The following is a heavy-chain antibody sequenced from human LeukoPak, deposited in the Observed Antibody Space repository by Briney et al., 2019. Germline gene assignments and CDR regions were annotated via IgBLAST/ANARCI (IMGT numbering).Heavy chain of an antibody. D-gene: IGHD5/OR15-5a*01. CDR2: IYYSGST. Sequence: SETLSLTCTVSGGSISSGDYYWSWIRQPPGKGLEWMGYIYYSGSTYYNPSLKSRVTISVDTSKNQFSLKLSSVTAADTAVYYCARGHYFTASTTYFDYWGQGTLVTVSS. V-gene: IGHV4-30-4*01. J-gene: IGHJ4*02. CDR3: ARGHYFTASTTYFDY. CDR1: GGSISSGDYY.